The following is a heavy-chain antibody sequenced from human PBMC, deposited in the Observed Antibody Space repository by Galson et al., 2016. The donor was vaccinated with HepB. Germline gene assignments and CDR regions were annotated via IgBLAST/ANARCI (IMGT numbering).Heavy chain of an antibody. D-gene: IGHD2-21*02. CDR2: TYYRSKWYN. V-gene: IGHV6-1*01. CDR3: ASGTAYGSAFEI. CDR1: GDSVSSINAA. J-gene: IGHJ3*02. Sequence: AISGDSVSSINAAWHWLRQSPSRGLEWLGRTYYRSKWYNDYATSLKGRIIITPDTSKNQFSLQLDSVSHGDTDVYYCASGTAYGSAFEIWGQGTLVTVSS.